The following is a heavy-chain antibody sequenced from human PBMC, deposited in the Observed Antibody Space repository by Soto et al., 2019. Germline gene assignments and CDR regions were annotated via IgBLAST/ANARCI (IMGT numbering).Heavy chain of an antibody. CDR3: DSSGYHQSYYFDY. D-gene: IGHD3-22*01. Sequence: ASVKVSCKASGFTFTSSAVQWVRQARGQRLEWIGWIVVGSGNTNYAQKFQERVTITRDMSTSTAYMELSSLRSEDTAVYYYDSSGYHQSYYFDYWGQGTLVTVSS. CDR2: IVVGSGNT. V-gene: IGHV1-58*01. J-gene: IGHJ4*02. CDR1: GFTFTSSA.